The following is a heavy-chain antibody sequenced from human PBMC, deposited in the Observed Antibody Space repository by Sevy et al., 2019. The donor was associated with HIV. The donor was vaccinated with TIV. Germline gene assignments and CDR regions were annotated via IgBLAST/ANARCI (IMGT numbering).Heavy chain of an antibody. V-gene: IGHV4-39*01. CDR2: IYYSGST. J-gene: IGHJ6*03. CDR1: GGSISSSRYY. D-gene: IGHD1-26*01. CDR3: ATHNSGSYSEYYYYYYYMDV. Sequence: SETLSLTCTVSGGSISSSRYYWGWIRQPPGKGLEWIGSIYYSGSTYYNPSLKSRVTISVDTSKNQFSLKLSSVTAADTAVYYCATHNSGSYSEYYYYYYYMDVWGKGTTVTVSS.